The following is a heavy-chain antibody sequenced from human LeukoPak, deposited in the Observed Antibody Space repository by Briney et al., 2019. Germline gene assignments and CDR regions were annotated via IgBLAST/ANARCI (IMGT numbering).Heavy chain of an antibody. D-gene: IGHD3-3*01. CDR1: GGSISSSSYY. CDR2: IYYSGST. Sequence: PSETLSLTCTVSGGSISSSSYYWGWIRQPPGKGLEWIGSIYYSGSTYYNPSLKSRVTISVDTSKNQFSLKLSSVTAADTAVYYRARTVRGYDFWSGRGGTNFDYWGQGTLVTVSS. CDR3: ARTVRGYDFWSGRGGTNFDY. V-gene: IGHV4-39*01. J-gene: IGHJ4*02.